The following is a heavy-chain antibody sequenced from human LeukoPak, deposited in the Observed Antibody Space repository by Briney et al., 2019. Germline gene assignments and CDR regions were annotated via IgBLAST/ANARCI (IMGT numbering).Heavy chain of an antibody. J-gene: IGHJ4*02. CDR1: GYTFTSYA. CDR2: IRAHNGDT. V-gene: IGHV1-18*01. D-gene: IGHD2-2*01. CDR3: ARGEFICTINTCYASALDS. Sequence: GASVKVSCKASGYTFTSYAISWVRQAPGQGLEWMGWIRAHNGDTNHAQQLQGRVTMTTDTSTRTAYMELRSLRSEDTAVYYCARGEFICTINTCYASALDSWGQGTLVTVSP.